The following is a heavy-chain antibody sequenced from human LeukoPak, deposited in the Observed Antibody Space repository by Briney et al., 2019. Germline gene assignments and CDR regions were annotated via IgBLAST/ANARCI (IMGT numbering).Heavy chain of an antibody. CDR3: ARGTYSGYDNYFDY. Sequence: PSEILSLTCTVSGGSISSYYWSWIRQPAGKGLEWIGRIYTSGSTNYNPSLKSRVTMSVDTSKNQFSLKLSSVTAADTAVYYCARGTYSGYDNYFDYWGQGTLVTVSS. D-gene: IGHD5-12*01. V-gene: IGHV4-4*07. CDR1: GGSISSYY. J-gene: IGHJ4*02. CDR2: IYTSGST.